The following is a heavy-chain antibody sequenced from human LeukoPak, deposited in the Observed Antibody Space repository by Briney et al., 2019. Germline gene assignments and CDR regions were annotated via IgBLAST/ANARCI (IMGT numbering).Heavy chain of an antibody. J-gene: IGHJ4*02. CDR3: ARDRASRDGYNYAAGY. CDR1: GGTFSSYA. D-gene: IGHD5-24*01. CDR2: IIPIFGTA. Sequence: SVKVSCKASGGTFSSYAISRVRQAPGQGLEWMGGIIPIFGTANYAQKFQGRVTITADESTSTAYMELSSLRSEDTAVYCCARDRASRDGYNYAAGYWGQGTLVTVSS. V-gene: IGHV1-69*01.